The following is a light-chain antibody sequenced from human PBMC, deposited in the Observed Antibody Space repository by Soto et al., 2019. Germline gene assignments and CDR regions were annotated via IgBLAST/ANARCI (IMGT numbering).Light chain of an antibody. Sequence: QSVLTQPPSASGTPGQRVTISCSGSSSNIGSNYVYWYQQLPRTAPKLLIYRNNQRPSGVPDRLSGAKSGASASLAISGLRSEDEADYYCAGWDDSLSGWVFGGGTKLTVL. J-gene: IGLJ3*02. CDR1: SSNIGSNY. CDR3: AGWDDSLSGWV. CDR2: RNN. V-gene: IGLV1-47*01.